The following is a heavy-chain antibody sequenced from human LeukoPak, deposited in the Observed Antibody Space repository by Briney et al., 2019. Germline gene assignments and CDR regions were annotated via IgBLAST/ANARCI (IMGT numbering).Heavy chain of an antibody. CDR3: ARSSSSWN. J-gene: IGHJ4*02. CDR1: GGSISSGSYY. V-gene: IGHV4-61*02. CDR2: IYTSGST. Sequence: PSETLSLTCTVSGGSISSGSYYWSWIRQPAGKGLEWIGRIYTSGSTNYNPSLKSLVTISVDTSKNQFSLKMSSVTAADTAVYYCARSSSSWNWGQGTLVTVSS. D-gene: IGHD6-13*01.